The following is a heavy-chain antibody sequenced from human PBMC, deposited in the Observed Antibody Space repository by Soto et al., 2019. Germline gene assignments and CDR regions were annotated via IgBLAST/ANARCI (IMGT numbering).Heavy chain of an antibody. V-gene: IGHV3-30*01. J-gene: IGHJ3*01. CDR3: ARIDRELRELLNVFDV. CDR1: GFTFSNNW. CDR2: MSHNENNK. D-gene: IGHD1-7*01. Sequence: LRLSCAASGFTFSNNWMHWVRQAPGKGLEWVAAMSHNENNKFYADSVKGRFTLSRDNSKTTVYLQMDSLRAEDTAVYYCARIDRELRELLNVFDVWGQGTMVTVSS.